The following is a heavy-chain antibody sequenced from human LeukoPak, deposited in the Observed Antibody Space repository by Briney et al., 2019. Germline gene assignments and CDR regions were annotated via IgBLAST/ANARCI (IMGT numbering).Heavy chain of an antibody. D-gene: IGHD3-10*01. J-gene: IGHJ6*03. CDR3: TTDRGDYGSGSYEIYYYYMDV. CDR2: IKSKTDGGTT. V-gene: IGHV3-15*01. Sequence: PGGSLRLSCAASGFTFSSYSMNWVRQAPGKGLEWVGRIKSKTDGGTTDYAAPVKGRFTISRDDSKNTLYLQMNSLKTEDTAVYYCTTDRGDYGSGSYEIYYYYMDVWGKGTTVTVSS. CDR1: GFTFSSYS.